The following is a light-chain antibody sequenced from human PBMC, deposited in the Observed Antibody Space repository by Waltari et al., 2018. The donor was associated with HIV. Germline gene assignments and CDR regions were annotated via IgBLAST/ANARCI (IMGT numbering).Light chain of an antibody. CDR1: SSAVGNYNP. V-gene: IGLV2-23*01. CDR2: EGS. CDR3: CSYANSSTV. Sequence: SVSGSPGQSITISCTGTSSAVGNYNPVSWYQQHPGKDPKLMIYEGSKRPSGVSNRFSGSKSGNTASLTISGLQAEDEADYYCCSYANSSTVFGGGTKVTVL. J-gene: IGLJ2*01.